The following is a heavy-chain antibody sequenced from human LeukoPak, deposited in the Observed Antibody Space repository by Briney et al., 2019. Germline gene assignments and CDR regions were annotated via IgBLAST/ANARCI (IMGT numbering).Heavy chain of an antibody. V-gene: IGHV4-39*07. Sequence: SETLSLTCTVSGDSISSSNCYWGWIRQPPGKGLEWIGSIYFSGGTYYNASLKSRVTISVDTSKNQFSLKLSSVTAADTAVYYCARDSASTGYYFDYWGQGTLVTVSS. CDR2: IYFSGGT. CDR3: ARDSASTGYYFDY. CDR1: GDSISSSNCY. J-gene: IGHJ4*02. D-gene: IGHD3-22*01.